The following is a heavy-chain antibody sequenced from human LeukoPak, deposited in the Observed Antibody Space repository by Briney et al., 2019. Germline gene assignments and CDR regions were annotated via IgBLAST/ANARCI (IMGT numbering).Heavy chain of an antibody. Sequence: GASVKVSCKASGGTFSSYAISWVRQAPGQGLEWMGGIIPIFGTANYAHKFQGRVTITTDESTSTAYMELSSLRSEDTAVYYCARALERYCSSTSCHDAFDIWGQGTMVTASS. D-gene: IGHD2-2*01. CDR1: GGTFSSYA. CDR3: ARALERYCSSTSCHDAFDI. CDR2: IIPIFGTA. J-gene: IGHJ3*02. V-gene: IGHV1-69*05.